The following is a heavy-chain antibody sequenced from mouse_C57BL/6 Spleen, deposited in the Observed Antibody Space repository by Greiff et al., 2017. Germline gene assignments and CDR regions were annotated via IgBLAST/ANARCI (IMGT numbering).Heavy chain of an antibody. CDR2: IDPSDSET. Sequence: QVQLQQPGAELVRPGSSVKLSCKASGYTFTSYWMHWVKQRPIQGLEWIGNIDPSDSETHYNQKFKDKATLTVDKSSSTAYMQLSSLTSEDSAVYYCARFPYINYPYAMDYWGQGTSVTVSS. V-gene: IGHV1-52*01. D-gene: IGHD2-5*01. CDR1: GYTFTSYW. J-gene: IGHJ4*01. CDR3: ARFPYINYPYAMDY.